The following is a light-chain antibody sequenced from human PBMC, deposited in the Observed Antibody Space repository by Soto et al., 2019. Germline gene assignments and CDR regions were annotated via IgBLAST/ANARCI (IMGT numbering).Light chain of an antibody. V-gene: IGLV2-14*01. CDR2: DVS. Sequence: QSVLTQPASVSGSPGQSITISCTGTSSDVGGYNYVSWYQQHPGKAPKPMIYDVSNRPSGVSNRFSGSKSGNTASLTISGLQAEDEADYYCSSYRSSSTPYVFGTGTKLTVL. CDR1: SSDVGGYNY. CDR3: SSYRSSSTPYV. J-gene: IGLJ1*01.